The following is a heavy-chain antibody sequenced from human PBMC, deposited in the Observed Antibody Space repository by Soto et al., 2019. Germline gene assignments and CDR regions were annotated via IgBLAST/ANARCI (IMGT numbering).Heavy chain of an antibody. CDR1: GFTFSSYA. Sequence: EVQLLESGGGLVQPGGSLRLSCAASGFTFSSYAMSWVRQAPGKGLEWVSVIRGSGDRTYYADSVKGRFTISRDNSKNTLYMQMNTLRAEDMAVYYCAKQQGPGTPYYYAMDVWGQGTTVTVSS. D-gene: IGHD1-1*01. J-gene: IGHJ6*02. V-gene: IGHV3-23*01. CDR3: AKQQGPGTPYYYAMDV. CDR2: IRGSGDRT.